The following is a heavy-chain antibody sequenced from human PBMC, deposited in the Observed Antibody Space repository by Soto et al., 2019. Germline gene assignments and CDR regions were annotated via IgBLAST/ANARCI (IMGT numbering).Heavy chain of an antibody. V-gene: IGHV2-5*02. CDR3: AHSLTLLAGGNYYYYGMDV. CDR2: IYWDDDK. CDR1: GFSLSTSGVG. D-gene: IGHD6-13*01. Sequence: QITLKESGPTLVKPTQTLTLTCTFSGFSLSTSGVGVGWIRQPPGKALEWLALIYWDDDKRYSPSLKSRLTITQDTSQHQVVLTMTNMDPVDTATYDCAHSLTLLAGGNYYYYGMDVWGQGTTVTVSS. J-gene: IGHJ6*02.